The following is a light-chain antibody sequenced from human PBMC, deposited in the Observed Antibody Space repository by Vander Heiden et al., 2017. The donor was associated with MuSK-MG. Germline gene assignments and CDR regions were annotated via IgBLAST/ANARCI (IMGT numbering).Light chain of an antibody. CDR2: GAS. CDR3: QQYGSSSLT. V-gene: IGKV3-20*01. CDR1: VSVSSSY. Sequence: IVHTQCPGLLSSSPGSRATLSCRASVSVSSSYLAWYQQKPGQAPRLLIYGASSRATGVPDRFSGSGSGTDFTLTISRLEPEDFAVYYCQQYGSSSLTFGEGTRVEIK. J-gene: IGKJ4*01.